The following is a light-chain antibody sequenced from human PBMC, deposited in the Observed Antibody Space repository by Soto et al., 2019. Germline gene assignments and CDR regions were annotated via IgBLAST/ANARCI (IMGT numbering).Light chain of an antibody. Sequence: QSALTQPASVSGSPGQSITISCTGTSSDVGGYNLVSWYQQHPGKAPKLMIYEGSKRPSGVSNRFSGSKSGNTASLTISGLQAEDEADYYCCSYAGSSTVVFGTGTKVTVL. J-gene: IGLJ1*01. CDR3: CSYAGSSTVV. V-gene: IGLV2-23*01. CDR1: SSDVGGYNL. CDR2: EGS.